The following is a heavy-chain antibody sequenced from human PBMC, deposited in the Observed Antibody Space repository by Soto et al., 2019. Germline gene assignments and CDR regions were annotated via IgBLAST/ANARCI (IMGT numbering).Heavy chain of an antibody. V-gene: IGHV2-5*02. CDR1: GFSLSTSGVG. CDR2: IYWDDDK. CDR3: AHRDTAMAYDY. J-gene: IGHJ4*02. Sequence: QITLKESGPTLVKPTQTLTLTCTFSGFSLSTSGVGVGWIRQPPGKALEWLALIYWDDDKRYSPSLKSRLTXTXXTSKNQVVLTMTNMDPVDTATYYCAHRDTAMAYDYWGQGTLVTVSS. D-gene: IGHD5-18*01.